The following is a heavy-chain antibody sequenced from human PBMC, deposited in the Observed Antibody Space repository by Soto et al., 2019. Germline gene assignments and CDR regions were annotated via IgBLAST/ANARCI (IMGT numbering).Heavy chain of an antibody. D-gene: IGHD3-10*01. CDR2: IYWNDDK. CDR1: GFSLSTSGVG. Sequence: QITLKESGPTLANPTQTLTLTCTFSGFSLSTSGVGVGWIRQPPGKALEWLALIYWNDDKRYSPSLKSRLTITKDTSKNQVVLTMTNMDPVDTATYYCAHGNVLLWFGDLRGVYFDYWGQGTLVTVSS. J-gene: IGHJ4*02. CDR3: AHGNVLLWFGDLRGVYFDY. V-gene: IGHV2-5*01.